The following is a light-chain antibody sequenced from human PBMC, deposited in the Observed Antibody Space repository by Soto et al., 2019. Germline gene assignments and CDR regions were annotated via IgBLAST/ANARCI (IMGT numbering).Light chain of an antibody. J-gene: IGKJ1*01. Sequence: EIVLTQSTATLSLSTGERATLSCRASQSGGSNYLAWYQQKRGQAPRLLIYGASSRATGIPDRFSGSVSATDFTLTISRLEPEYFAVYYCLQYWCSPKPFGKGTKVEFK. V-gene: IGKV3-20*01. CDR1: QSGGSNY. CDR3: LQYWCSPKP. CDR2: GAS.